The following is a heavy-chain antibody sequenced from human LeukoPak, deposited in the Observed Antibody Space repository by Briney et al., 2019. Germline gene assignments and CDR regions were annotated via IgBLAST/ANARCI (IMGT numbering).Heavy chain of an antibody. CDR1: GFTFSSYG. Sequence: QTGGSLRLSCAASGFTFSSYGMHWVRQAPGKGLEWVAVIWYDGSNKYYADSVKGRFTISRDNSKNTLCLQMNSLRAEDTAVYYCARDEGYYDSSGYRMGYFDLWGRGTLVTVSS. J-gene: IGHJ2*01. V-gene: IGHV3-33*01. D-gene: IGHD3-22*01. CDR2: IWYDGSNK. CDR3: ARDEGYYDSSGYRMGYFDL.